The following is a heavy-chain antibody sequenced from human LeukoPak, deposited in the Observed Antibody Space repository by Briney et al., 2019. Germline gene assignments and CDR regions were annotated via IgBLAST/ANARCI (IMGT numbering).Heavy chain of an antibody. CDR1: GFTFSSYA. CDR3: AKDFGYSYGSGAFDI. J-gene: IGHJ3*02. CDR2: ISGSGGST. D-gene: IGHD5-18*01. V-gene: IGHV3-23*01. Sequence: GGSLRLSCAACGFTFSSYAMSWVRQAPGKGLEWVSAISGSGGSTYYADSVKGRFTISRDNSKKTLYLQMNSLRAEDTAVYYCAKDFGYSYGSGAFDIWGQGTMVTVSS.